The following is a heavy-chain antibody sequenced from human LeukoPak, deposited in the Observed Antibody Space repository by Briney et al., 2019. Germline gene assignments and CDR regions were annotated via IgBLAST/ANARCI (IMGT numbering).Heavy chain of an antibody. Sequence: SQTLSLTCTVSGGSISSGGYYWSWIRQHPGKGLEWIGSIYYSGSTYYNPSLKSRVTISVDTSKNQFSLKLSSVTAADTAVYYCARWGYCSSTSCRAEYFQHWGQGTLVTISS. D-gene: IGHD2-2*01. J-gene: IGHJ1*01. CDR2: IYYSGST. CDR1: GGSISSGGYY. V-gene: IGHV4-31*03. CDR3: ARWGYCSSTSCRAEYFQH.